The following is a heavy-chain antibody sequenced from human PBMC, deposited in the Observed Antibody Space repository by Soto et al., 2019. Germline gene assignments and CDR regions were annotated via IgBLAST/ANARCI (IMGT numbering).Heavy chain of an antibody. D-gene: IGHD4-17*01. J-gene: IGHJ4*02. CDR1: GFTFSRYG. CDR3: ARSDSRYGELDY. V-gene: IGHV3-33*01. CDR2: IWYDEAYK. Sequence: QVQLVESGGGVVQPGRSLRLSCAASGFTFSRYGIHWVRQAPGKGLEWVAVIWYDEAYKYYADSVKGRFTISRDDSKNTVYQQMNSLRVEDTALYYCARSDSRYGELDYCGQGTLVPVSS.